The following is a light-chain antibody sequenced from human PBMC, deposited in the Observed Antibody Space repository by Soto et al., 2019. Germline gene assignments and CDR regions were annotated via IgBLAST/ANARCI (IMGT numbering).Light chain of an antibody. CDR3: TSYRGSSSLEV. Sequence: QSALTQPASVSGSPGQSITISCTGTSSDVGAYNYVSWYQQHPGKAPKLMIYDVSNRPSGVSNRFSGSKSGNTASLIISGLQAEDEADYYCTSYRGSSSLEVFDGGTKVTVL. J-gene: IGLJ2*01. CDR2: DVS. CDR1: SSDVGAYNY. V-gene: IGLV2-14*03.